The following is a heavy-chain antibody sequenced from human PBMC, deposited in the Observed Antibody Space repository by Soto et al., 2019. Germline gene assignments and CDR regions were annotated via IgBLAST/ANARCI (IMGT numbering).Heavy chain of an antibody. V-gene: IGHV4-4*02. CDR1: W. Sequence: WWSWVRQPPGKGLEWIGEIYHSGSTNYNPSLKSRVTISVDKSKNQFSLKLSSVTAADTAVYYCARDGGFDDSSGYYLFDYWGQGTLVTVSS. D-gene: IGHD3-22*01. CDR3: ARDGGFDDSSGYYLFDY. CDR2: IYHSGST. J-gene: IGHJ4*02.